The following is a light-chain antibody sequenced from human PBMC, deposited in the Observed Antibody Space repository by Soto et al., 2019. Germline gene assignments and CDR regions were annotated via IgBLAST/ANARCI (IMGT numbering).Light chain of an antibody. CDR1: QSLVHSDGNTY. V-gene: IGKV2-24*01. CDR3: MQATQYRPYT. CDR2: KVS. J-gene: IGKJ2*01. Sequence: VLTQNPLSSPVTLGQPASISCRSSQSLVHSDGNTYLSWLHQRPGQPPRLLSYKVSNRFSGVPDRFSGGGAGTDFTLKISRLEAEDVGVYYCMQATQYRPYTFGQGTKLEIK.